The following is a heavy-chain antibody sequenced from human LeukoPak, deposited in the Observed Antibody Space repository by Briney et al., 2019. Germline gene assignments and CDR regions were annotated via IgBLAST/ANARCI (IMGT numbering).Heavy chain of an antibody. CDR1: GFTFGDYA. CDR3: ARSFSSSSEGDY. Sequence: GGSLRLSCTASGFTFGDYAMSWVRQAPGKGLEWVGFIRSKAYGGTTEYAASVKGRFTISRDDSKSIAYLQMNSLKTEDTAVYYCARSFSSSSEGDYWGQGTLVTVSS. CDR2: IRSKAYGGTT. D-gene: IGHD6-13*01. V-gene: IGHV3-49*04. J-gene: IGHJ4*02.